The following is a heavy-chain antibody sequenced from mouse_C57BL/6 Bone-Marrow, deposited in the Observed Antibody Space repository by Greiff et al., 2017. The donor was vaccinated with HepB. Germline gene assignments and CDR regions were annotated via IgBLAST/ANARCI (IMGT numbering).Heavy chain of an antibody. Sequence: QVQLKQPGAELVMPGASVKLSCKASGYTFTSYWMHWVKQRPGQGLEWIGEIDPSDSYTNYNQKFKGKSTLTEDKSSSTAYMQLSSLTSEDSAVHYCARESTMVPYYFDYWGQGTTLTVSS. V-gene: IGHV1-69*01. CDR2: IDPSDSYT. CDR1: GYTFTSYW. J-gene: IGHJ2*01. D-gene: IGHD2-1*01. CDR3: ARESTMVPYYFDY.